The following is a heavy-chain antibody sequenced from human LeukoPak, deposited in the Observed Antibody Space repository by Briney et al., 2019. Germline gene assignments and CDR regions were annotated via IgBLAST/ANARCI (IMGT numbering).Heavy chain of an antibody. CDR1: GFTVSSNY. CDR2: ISGSGGST. D-gene: IGHD3-10*01. V-gene: IGHV3-23*01. J-gene: IGHJ4*02. CDR3: AKDRLKDYYYGSGSYEY. Sequence: GGSLRLSCAASGFTVSSNYMSWVRQAPGKGLEWVSAISGSGGSTYYADSVKGRFTISRDNSKNTLYLQMNSLRAEDTAVYYCAKDRLKDYYYGSGSYEYWGQGTLVTVSS.